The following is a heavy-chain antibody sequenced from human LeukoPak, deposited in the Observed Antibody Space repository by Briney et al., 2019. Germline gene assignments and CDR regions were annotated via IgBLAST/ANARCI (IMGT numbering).Heavy chain of an antibody. CDR1: GFSFSTSW. J-gene: IGHJ4*02. CDR3: ARDPGWGALDY. CDR2: MNVDGSQK. Sequence: GGSLRLSCAASGFSFSTSWMTWVRQAPGKGLEWVANMNVDGSQKYPGDSVGGRFTISRDNVKNTLCLQMNSLRVEDTAVYYCARDPGWGALDYWGQGALVIVSS. D-gene: IGHD3-16*01. V-gene: IGHV3-7*03.